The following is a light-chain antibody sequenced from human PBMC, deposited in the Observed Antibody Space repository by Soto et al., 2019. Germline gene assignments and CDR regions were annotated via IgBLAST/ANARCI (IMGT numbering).Light chain of an antibody. CDR1: QSVSSSY. V-gene: IGKV3-20*01. CDR2: GAS. CDR3: QQYGSSLFT. J-gene: IGKJ3*01. Sequence: EIVLTQSPGTLSLSPGERATLSCRASQSVSSSYLAWYQQKPGQAPRLLISGASIRATGIPDRFSGSGSGKVFTLTISRLEHEVFAVYYCQQYGSSLFTFGPGTKVDIK.